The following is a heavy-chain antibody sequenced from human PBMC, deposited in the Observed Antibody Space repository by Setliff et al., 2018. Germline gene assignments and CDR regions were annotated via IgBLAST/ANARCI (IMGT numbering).Heavy chain of an antibody. CDR3: ARHVDCSGGRCYSLSNWFDP. CDR1: GGSISSDSYY. CDR2: IYYSGNI. Sequence: CTVSGGSISSDSYYWGWIRQPPGKGLEWIGSIYYSGNIYYNPSLKSRVTMSVDTSKNQFSLKLRSVTAADTAIYYCARHVDCSGGRCYSLSNWFDPWGPGTLVTVSS. V-gene: IGHV4-39*01. D-gene: IGHD2-15*01. J-gene: IGHJ5*02.